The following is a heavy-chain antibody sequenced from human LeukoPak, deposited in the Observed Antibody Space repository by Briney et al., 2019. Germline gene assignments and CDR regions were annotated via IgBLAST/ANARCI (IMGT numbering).Heavy chain of an antibody. D-gene: IGHD3-10*01. V-gene: IGHV3-33*01. CDR3: ASDVPDSGNYYPAGFDI. CDR1: GFTFSHYG. CDR2: IWYDGSHK. Sequence: PGGSLRLSCAASGFTFSHYGMHWVRRAPGKGLEWVAVIWYDGSHKYYADSVKGRFTISRDNSKNTLYLQMNSLRAEDTAVYYCASDVPDSGNYYPAGFDIWGQGTMVTVSS. J-gene: IGHJ3*02.